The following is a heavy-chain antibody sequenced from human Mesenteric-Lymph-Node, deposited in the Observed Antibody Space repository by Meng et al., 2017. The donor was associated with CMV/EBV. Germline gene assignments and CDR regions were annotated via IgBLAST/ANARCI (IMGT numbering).Heavy chain of an antibody. CDR2: IRDDGSEE. D-gene: IGHD6-19*01. CDR1: GFTFSDYW. V-gene: IGHV3-7*01. J-gene: IGHJ4*02. CDR3: ARAVSIAVDVDY. Sequence: GESLKISCAASGFTFSDYWMTWVRQAPGKGLEWVAKIRDDGSEEYYVDSVKGRFSISRDNAKNSLYLQMNSLRAEDTAVYYCARAVSIAVDVDYWGQGTLVTVSS.